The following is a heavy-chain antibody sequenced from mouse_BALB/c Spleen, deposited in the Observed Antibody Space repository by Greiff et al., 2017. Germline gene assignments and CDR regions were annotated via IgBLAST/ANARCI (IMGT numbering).Heavy chain of an antibody. Sequence: EVQLQQSGTVLARPGASVKMSCTASGYSFTSYWMHWVKQRPGQGLEWIGAIYPGNSDTSYNQKFKGKAKLTAVTSASTAYMELSSLTNEDSAVYYCTRDGTTLAMDYWGQGTSVTVSS. CDR1: GYSFTSYW. CDR2: IYPGNSDT. CDR3: TRDGTTLAMDY. V-gene: IGHV1-5*01. D-gene: IGHD1-1*01. J-gene: IGHJ4*01.